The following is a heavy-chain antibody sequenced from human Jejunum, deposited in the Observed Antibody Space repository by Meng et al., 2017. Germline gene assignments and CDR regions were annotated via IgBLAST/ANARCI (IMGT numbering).Heavy chain of an antibody. Sequence: SETLSLTCTVSGGSISTTAYYWGWVRQPPGKGLEWIGSIYYSGSTYHNPSLASRVTTSVDTSKNQFSLRLTSVTAADTAVYYCARDSKTFYYDSSGTWYFDLWGRGSLVTVSS. V-gene: IGHV4-39*07. CDR2: IYYSGST. D-gene: IGHD3-22*01. CDR3: ARDSKTFYYDSSGTWYFDL. CDR1: GGSISTTAYY. J-gene: IGHJ2*01.